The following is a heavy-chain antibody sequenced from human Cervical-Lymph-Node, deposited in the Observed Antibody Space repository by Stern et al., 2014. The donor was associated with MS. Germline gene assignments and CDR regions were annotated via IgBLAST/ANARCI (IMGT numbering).Heavy chain of an antibody. CDR2: ISGSGGST. CDR1: GFTFSSYA. CDR3: ATTTVYQQPYYYYYYGMDV. V-gene: IGHV3-23*04. Sequence: EVQLVQSGGGLVQPGGSLRLSCAASGFTFSSYAMSWVRQAPGKGLEWVSAISGSGGSTYYADSVKGRFTISRDNSKNTLYLQMNSLRAEDTAVYYCATTTVYQQPYYYYYYGMDVWGQGTTVTVSS. D-gene: IGHD4-11*01. J-gene: IGHJ6*02.